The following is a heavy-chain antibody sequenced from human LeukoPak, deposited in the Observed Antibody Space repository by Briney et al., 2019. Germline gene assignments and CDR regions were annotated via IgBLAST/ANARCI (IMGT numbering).Heavy chain of an antibody. V-gene: IGHV4-59*01. J-gene: IGHJ4*02. Sequence: SETLSLTCTVSGGSISSYYWSWIRQPPGKGLEWIGYIYCSGSTNYNPSLKSRVTISVDTSKNQFSLKLSSVTAADTAVYYCARVGGYDLGPTPNFDYWGQGTLVTVSS. CDR2: IYCSGST. CDR3: ARVGGYDLGPTPNFDY. D-gene: IGHD5-12*01. CDR1: GGSISSYY.